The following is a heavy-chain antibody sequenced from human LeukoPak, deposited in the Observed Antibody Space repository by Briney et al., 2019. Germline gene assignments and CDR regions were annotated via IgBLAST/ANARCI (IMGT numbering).Heavy chain of an antibody. CDR2: ISSSSSYI. CDR1: GLTLSPYW. Sequence: GGSLRLSCAASGLTLSPYWMHWVRQAPGKGLEWVSSISSSSSYIYYADSVKGRFTISRDNAKNSLYLQMNSLRAEDTAVYYCARWRWLDYWGQGTLVTVSS. CDR3: ARWRWLDY. J-gene: IGHJ4*02. V-gene: IGHV3-21*01. D-gene: IGHD4-23*01.